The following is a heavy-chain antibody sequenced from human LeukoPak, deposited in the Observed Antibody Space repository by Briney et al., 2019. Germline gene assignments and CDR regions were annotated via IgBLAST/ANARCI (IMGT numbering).Heavy chain of an antibody. D-gene: IGHD6-6*01. J-gene: IGHJ1*01. Sequence: SETLSLTCTVSGGSISTYYWNWIRQPPGKGLEWIGYIYHSGSTNYNPSLQSRVTISVDTSKNRFSLNLNSVTAADTAVYYCARGGAARLHFQNWGQGTLVTVSS. CDR2: IYHSGST. CDR1: GGSISTYY. V-gene: IGHV4-59*01. CDR3: ARGGAARLHFQN.